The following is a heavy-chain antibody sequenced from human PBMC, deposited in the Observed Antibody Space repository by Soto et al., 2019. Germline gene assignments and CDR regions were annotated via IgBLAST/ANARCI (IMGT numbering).Heavy chain of an antibody. CDR1: GFTFSSYA. V-gene: IGHV3-30-3*01. CDR2: ISYDGSNK. CDR3: AREYSSSWYDY. Sequence: VQLVESGGGVVQPGRSLRLSCAASGFTFSSYAMHWVRQAPGKGLEWVAVISYDGSNKYYADSVKGRFTISRDNSKNTLYLQMNSLRAEDTAVYYCAREYSSSWYDYWGQGTLVTVSS. J-gene: IGHJ4*02. D-gene: IGHD6-13*01.